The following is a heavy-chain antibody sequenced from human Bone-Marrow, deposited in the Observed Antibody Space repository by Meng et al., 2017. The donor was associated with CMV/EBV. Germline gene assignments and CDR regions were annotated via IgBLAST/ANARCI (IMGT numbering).Heavy chain of an antibody. CDR1: GFTFSDYY. CDR2: ISSSGSTI. D-gene: IGHD4-17*01. CDR3: ARDLSRADYGDEYYYYYGMDV. Sequence: GESLKISCVASGFTFSDYYMSWIRQAPGKGLEWVSYISSSGSTIYYADSVKGRLTISRDNAKNSLYLQMNSLRAEDTAVYYCARDLSRADYGDEYYYYYGMDVWGQGTTVTVSS. J-gene: IGHJ6*02. V-gene: IGHV3-11*01.